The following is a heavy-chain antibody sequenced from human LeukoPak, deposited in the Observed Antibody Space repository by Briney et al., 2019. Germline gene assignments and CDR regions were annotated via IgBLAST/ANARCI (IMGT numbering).Heavy chain of an antibody. Sequence: GGSLRLSCAASGFTFSSYWMNWARQAPGKGLEWVASINHNGNVNYYVDSVKGRFTISRDNAKNSLYLQMSNLRAEDTAVYFCARGGGLDVWSQGATVTVS. CDR2: INHNGNVN. CDR3: ARGGGLDV. D-gene: IGHD3-16*01. J-gene: IGHJ6*02. V-gene: IGHV3-7*03. CDR1: GFTFSSYW.